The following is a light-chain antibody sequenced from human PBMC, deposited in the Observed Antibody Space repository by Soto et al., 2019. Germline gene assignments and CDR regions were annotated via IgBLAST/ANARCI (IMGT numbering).Light chain of an antibody. CDR2: EVT. Sequence: QSALTQPASVSGSPGQSITISRTGTSSDIGAYNYVSWYRQHPGEAPKLIIYEVTHRPPGISSRFSGSMSGNTDCLTIYGLQAEDEADYYCSSYASETTHVFGGGTKLTVL. CDR1: SSDIGAYNY. J-gene: IGLJ3*02. CDR3: SSYASETTHV. V-gene: IGLV2-14*01.